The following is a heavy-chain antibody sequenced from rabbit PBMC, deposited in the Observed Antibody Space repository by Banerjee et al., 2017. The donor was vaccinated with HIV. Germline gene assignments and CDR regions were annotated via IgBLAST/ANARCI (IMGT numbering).Heavy chain of an antibody. CDR3: ARGDYGDPSDGNALSL. CDR1: GFSFSDNYV. Sequence: QEQLEEYGGELVKPGRSLKLTCTDSGFSFSDNYVVCWVRQAPGKGLEWIGCINPSSGNTVYATCAKGRFTISKTSSTTVTLQMTSLTASDTATYFCARGDYGDPSDGNALSLWCPGTLVTVS. J-gene: IGHJ4*01. CDR2: INPSSGNT. V-gene: IGHV1S45*01. D-gene: IGHD2-1*01.